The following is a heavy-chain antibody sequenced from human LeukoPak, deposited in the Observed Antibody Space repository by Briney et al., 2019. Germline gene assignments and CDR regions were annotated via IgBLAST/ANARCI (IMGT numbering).Heavy chain of an antibody. D-gene: IGHD6-13*01. Sequence: GGSLRLSCAASGFTFSNAWMSWVRQAPGKGLEWVGRIKSKTDGGTTDYAAPVKGRFTISRDDSKNTLYLQMNSLKTEDTAVYYCARDLMGIAYRGAFYYWGQGTLVTVSS. CDR2: IKSKTDGGTT. CDR3: ARDLMGIAYRGAFYY. V-gene: IGHV3-15*01. CDR1: GFTFSNAW. J-gene: IGHJ4*02.